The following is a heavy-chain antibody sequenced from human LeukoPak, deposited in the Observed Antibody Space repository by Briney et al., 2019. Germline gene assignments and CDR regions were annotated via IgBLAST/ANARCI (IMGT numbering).Heavy chain of an antibody. CDR1: GGTFSSYA. CDR3: ARGPRILAACSYYFDY. V-gene: IGHV1-69*05. J-gene: IGHJ4*02. CDR2: IIPIFGTA. Sequence: SVKVSCKASGGTFSSYAISWVRQAPGQGLEWMGGIIPIFGTANYAQKFQGRVTITTDESTSTAYMELSSLRSEDTAVYYCARGPRILAACSYYFDYWGQGSLVTVSS. D-gene: IGHD6-6*01.